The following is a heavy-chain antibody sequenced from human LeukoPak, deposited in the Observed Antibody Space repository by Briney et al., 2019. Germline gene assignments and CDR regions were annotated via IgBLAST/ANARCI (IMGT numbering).Heavy chain of an antibody. CDR3: ARDSTGYWYFDL. Sequence: PGGSLRLSCAASGFTFGSYGMHWVRQAPGKGLEWVAVISYDGSNKYYADSVKGRFTISRDNSKSTLYLQMNSLRAEDTAVYYCARDSTGYWYFDLWGRGTLVSVSS. CDR2: ISYDGSNK. J-gene: IGHJ2*01. CDR1: GFTFGSYG. V-gene: IGHV3-30*03. D-gene: IGHD3-3*02.